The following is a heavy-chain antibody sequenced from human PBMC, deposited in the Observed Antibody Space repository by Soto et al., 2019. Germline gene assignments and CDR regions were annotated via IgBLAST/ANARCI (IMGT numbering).Heavy chain of an antibody. Sequence: ASVKVSCKSSGFTFTSYAIRWLRQAPGQRPQWMGWINGGSGNTKYSQDFQGRVTFTRDTFATTAYLELSSLRSEDTAVYYCARVPPWGNSAGDYYIQHYDSWGQGTPVTVSS. CDR1: GFTFTSYA. CDR2: INGGSGNT. V-gene: IGHV1-3*01. CDR3: ARVPPWGNSAGDYYIQHYDS. J-gene: IGHJ4*02. D-gene: IGHD3-10*01.